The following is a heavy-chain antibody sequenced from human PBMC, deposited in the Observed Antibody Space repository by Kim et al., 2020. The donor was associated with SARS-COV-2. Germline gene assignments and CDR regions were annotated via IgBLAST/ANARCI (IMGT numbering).Heavy chain of an antibody. J-gene: IGHJ3*02. CDR1: GYTFSSYG. CDR3: VRDVPHHDFWNGVDAFDI. D-gene: IGHD3-3*01. CDR2: VSAYNGNT. Sequence: ASVKVSCKSSGYTFSSYGVTWVRQAPGQGLEWVGWVSAYNGNTNYAQKFKGRVTMTTDPSTSTAYMELTSLRSDDTAVYYCVRDVPHHDFWNGVDAFDIWGQGTMVTVSS. V-gene: IGHV1-18*01.